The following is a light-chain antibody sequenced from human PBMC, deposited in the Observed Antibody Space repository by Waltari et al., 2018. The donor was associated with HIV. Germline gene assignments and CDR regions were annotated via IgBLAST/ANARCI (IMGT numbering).Light chain of an antibody. J-gene: IGLJ2*01. V-gene: IGLV2-14*01. CDR3: SSYTRTGTVV. CDR1: SSNVGGYNY. CDR2: EVT. Sequence: QSALTPPASVSGSPGQSITIYCTGSSSNVGGYNYVSWYQQHPGKAPKLMLYEVTNRLPWVPYRFSVSKSGNTASLTISGLQVDDEADYYCSSYTRTGTVVFGGGTKLTVL.